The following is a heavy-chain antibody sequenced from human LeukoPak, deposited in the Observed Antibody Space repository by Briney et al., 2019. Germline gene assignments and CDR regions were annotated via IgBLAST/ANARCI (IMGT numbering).Heavy chain of an antibody. CDR2: ISGSGGST. Sequence: GGSLRLSCAASGFTLSTYAMSWVRQAPGKGLEWVSAISGSGGSTYYADSVKGRFTISRDNSKNTLYLQMNSLRAEDTAVYYCAKTMIVVVTDDTFDYWGQGTLVTVSS. CDR3: AKTMIVVVTDDTFDY. CDR1: GFTLSTYA. V-gene: IGHV3-23*01. J-gene: IGHJ4*02. D-gene: IGHD3-22*01.